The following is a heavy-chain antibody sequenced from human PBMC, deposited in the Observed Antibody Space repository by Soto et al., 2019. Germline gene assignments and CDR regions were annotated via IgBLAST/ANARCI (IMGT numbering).Heavy chain of an antibody. Sequence: GGSLRLSCAASGFTFSSYAMSWVRQAPGKGLEWVSAISGSGGSTYYADSVKGRFTISRDNSKNTLYLEMNSLRGEDTSIYYCVRGGGQYYYYMDVWGKGTTVTVSS. CDR2: ISGSGGST. D-gene: IGHD3-3*01. CDR3: VRGGGQYYYYMDV. V-gene: IGHV3-23*01. J-gene: IGHJ6*03. CDR1: GFTFSSYA.